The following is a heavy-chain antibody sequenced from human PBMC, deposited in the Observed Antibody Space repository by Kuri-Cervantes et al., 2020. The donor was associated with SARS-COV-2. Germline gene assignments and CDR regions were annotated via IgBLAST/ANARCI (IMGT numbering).Heavy chain of an antibody. V-gene: IGHV6-1*01. CDR3: ARCPLYYYDSSGYRAYYYYGMDV. CDR1: GDSVSSNSAA. D-gene: IGHD3-22*01. CDR2: TYYRSKWYN. J-gene: IGHJ6*02. Sequence: SCAISGDSVSSNSAAWNWVRQSPSRGLEWLGRTYYRSKWYNDYAVSVKSRITINPDTSKNQFSLQLNSVTPEDTAVYYCARCPLYYYDSSGYRAYYYYGMDVWGQGTTVTVSS.